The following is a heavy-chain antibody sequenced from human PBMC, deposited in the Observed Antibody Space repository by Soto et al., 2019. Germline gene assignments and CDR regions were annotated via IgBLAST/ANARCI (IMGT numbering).Heavy chain of an antibody. CDR2: ISGSGGST. Sequence: VGSLRLASAASGFTFSSYAMSWVRQAPGKGLEWVSAISGSGGSTYYADSVKGRFTISRDNSKNTLYLQMNSLRAEDTAVYYCAKPVAAATQRPYYGMDVWGQGTTVTVSS. J-gene: IGHJ6*02. V-gene: IGHV3-23*01. CDR3: AKPVAAATQRPYYGMDV. CDR1: GFTFSSYA. D-gene: IGHD2-15*01.